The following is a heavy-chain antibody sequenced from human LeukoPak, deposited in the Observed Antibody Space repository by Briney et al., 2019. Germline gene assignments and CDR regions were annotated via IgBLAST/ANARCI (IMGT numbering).Heavy chain of an antibody. V-gene: IGHV3-9*01. J-gene: IGHJ4*02. CDR2: ISWNSGSI. Sequence: SLRLSCAASGFTFDDYAMHWVRQAPGKGLEWVSGISWNSGSIGYADSVKGRFTISRDNAKNSLYLQMNSLRAEDTALYYCAKDYDSRKTYYFDYWGQGTLVTVSS. CDR1: GFTFDDYA. CDR3: AKDYDSRKTYYFDY. D-gene: IGHD3-22*01.